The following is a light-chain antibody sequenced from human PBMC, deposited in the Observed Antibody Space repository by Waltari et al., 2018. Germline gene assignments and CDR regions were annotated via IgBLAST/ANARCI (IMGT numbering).Light chain of an antibody. J-gene: IGLJ1*01. CDR1: SSDVGGYNY. CDR2: GVS. V-gene: IGLV2-14*01. CDR3: SSYTSTKTGV. Sequence: QSALTQPASVSGSPGQSITISCPGTSSDVGGYNYVSWYQQYPGKAPQLMIYGVSSRPSGISNRFSGSKSGNTATLTISGLQAEDEADYYCSSYTSTKTGVFGTGTKVTVL.